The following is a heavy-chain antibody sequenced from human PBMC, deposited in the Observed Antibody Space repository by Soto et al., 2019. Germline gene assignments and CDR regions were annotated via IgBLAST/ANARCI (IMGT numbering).Heavy chain of an antibody. V-gene: IGHV4-39*01. D-gene: IGHD1-26*01. J-gene: IGHJ4*02. CDR1: DDSINSDKYY. CDR2: IYYRGNA. Sequence: SETLSLTCSVSDDSINSDKYYWGWIRQPPGKGLEWIGSIYYRGNAYYNPSLQTRVTISLDKFKSQFSLKLHSVTAADSAVYFCGGREGLAKISYYFDFGGPGALVPVSS. CDR3: GGREGLAKISYYFDF.